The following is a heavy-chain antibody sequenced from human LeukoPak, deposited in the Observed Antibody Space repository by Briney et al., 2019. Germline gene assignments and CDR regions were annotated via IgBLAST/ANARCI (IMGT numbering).Heavy chain of an antibody. CDR3: AKDFEADRTPLDY. V-gene: IGHV3-11*01. J-gene: IGHJ4*02. CDR2: FSDSGGTV. Sequence: GGSLRLSCAASGFKFSDYYMTWIRQPTEKGLVWLSYFSDSGGTVFYAVSVKGRFTISRDNSKNTLYLQMNSLRAEDTAVYYCAKDFEADRTPLDYWGQGTLVTVSS. D-gene: IGHD3-9*01. CDR1: GFKFSDYY.